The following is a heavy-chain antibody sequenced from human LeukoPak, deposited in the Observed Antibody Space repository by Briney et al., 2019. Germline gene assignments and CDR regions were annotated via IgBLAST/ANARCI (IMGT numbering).Heavy chain of an antibody. CDR2: ISGYNGNT. Sequence: ASVKVSCEASGYTFTTYGIGWVRQAPGQGLEWMGWISGYNGNTNYAQKFQGRVTMTTDTSTSTAYMELRSLRSDDTAVYYCARELAYCGGDCYSSFDYWGQGTLVTVSS. CDR3: ARELAYCGGDCYSSFDY. D-gene: IGHD2-21*02. V-gene: IGHV1-18*01. J-gene: IGHJ4*02. CDR1: GYTFTTYG.